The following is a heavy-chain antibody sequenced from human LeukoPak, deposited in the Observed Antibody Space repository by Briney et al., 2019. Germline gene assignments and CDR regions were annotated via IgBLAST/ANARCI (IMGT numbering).Heavy chain of an antibody. CDR3: AREAIVGATTEYYFDY. CDR1: GFTVSSNY. D-gene: IGHD1-26*01. J-gene: IGHJ4*02. CDR2: IYSGGST. V-gene: IGHV3-53*01. Sequence: GGSLRLSCAASGFTVSSNYMSWVRQAPGKGLEWVSVIYSGGSTYYADSVKGRFTTSRDNSKNTLYLQMNSLRAEDTAVYYCAREAIVGATTEYYFDYWGQGTLVTVSS.